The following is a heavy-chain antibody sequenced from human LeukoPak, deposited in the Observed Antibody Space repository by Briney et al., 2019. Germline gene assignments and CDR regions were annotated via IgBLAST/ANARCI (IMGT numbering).Heavy chain of an antibody. D-gene: IGHD3-22*01. CDR3: ARSSVGRYYYDSSGYSYYYYYMDV. J-gene: IGHJ6*03. CDR1: GGSINSYY. V-gene: IGHV4-59*01. CDR2: IYYSGST. Sequence: SETLSLTCTVSGGSINSYYWSWIRQSPGKGLEWIGYIYYSGSTHYNPSLKSRVTISVDTSKNQFSLKLSSVTAADTAVYYCARSSVGRYYYDSSGYSYYYYYMDVWGKGTTVTISS.